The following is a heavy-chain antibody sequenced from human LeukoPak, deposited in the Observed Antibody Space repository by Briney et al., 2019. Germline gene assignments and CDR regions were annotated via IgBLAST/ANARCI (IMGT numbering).Heavy chain of an antibody. V-gene: IGHV3-11*04. CDR1: GFTFSDYY. CDR2: ISSSGSTI. D-gene: IGHD2-2*01. Sequence: PGXXLRLSCAASGFTFSDYYMSWIRQAPGKGLEWVSYISSSGSTIYYADSVKGRFTISRDNAKNSLYLQMNSLRAEDTAVYYCARDGLGCSSTSCPSPFDYWGQGTLVTVSS. J-gene: IGHJ4*02. CDR3: ARDGLGCSSTSCPSPFDY.